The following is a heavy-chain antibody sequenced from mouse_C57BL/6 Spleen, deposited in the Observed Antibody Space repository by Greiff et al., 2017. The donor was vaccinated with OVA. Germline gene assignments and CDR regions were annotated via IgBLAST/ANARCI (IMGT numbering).Heavy chain of an antibody. V-gene: IGHV1-61*01. CDR1: GYTFTSYW. CDR2: IYPSDSET. D-gene: IGHD2-12*01. CDR3: GRGIRRLGYYAMDY. Sequence: QVQLQQPGAELVRPGSSVKLSCKASGYTFTSYWMDWVKQRPGQGLAWIGNIYPSDSETHYNQKFKDKATLTVDKSSSKAYMQLSSLTSEDSAVYYCGRGIRRLGYYAMDYWGQGTSVTVSS. J-gene: IGHJ4*01.